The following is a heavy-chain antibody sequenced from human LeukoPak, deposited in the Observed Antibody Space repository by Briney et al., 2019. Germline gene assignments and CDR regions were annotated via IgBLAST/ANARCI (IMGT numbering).Heavy chain of an antibody. D-gene: IGHD5-18*01. CDR1: GGSISSYY. CDR3: ARVMGYSLRNDRFDP. Sequence: PSETLSLTCTVSGGSISSYYRSWIRQPPGKGLEGMGYIYYSGSTNYNPSLKSGVTISVDTSKNQFSLKLSSVTAADTAVYYCARVMGYSLRNDRFDPWGQGTLVTVSS. CDR2: IYYSGST. J-gene: IGHJ5*02. V-gene: IGHV4-59*01.